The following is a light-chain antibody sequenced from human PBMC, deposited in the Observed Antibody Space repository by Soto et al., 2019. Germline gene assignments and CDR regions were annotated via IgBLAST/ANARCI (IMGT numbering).Light chain of an antibody. CDR2: GNS. V-gene: IGLV1-40*01. J-gene: IGLJ3*02. Sequence: QSVLTQPPSVSGAPGQRVTICCTGSSSNIGAGYDVNWYQQLPGKPPKFLIYGNSNRPSGVPDRFAGSKSGTSASLAITGLQAEDEADYYCQSYDSSLSGSWVFGGGTKVTVL. CDR3: QSYDSSLSGSWV. CDR1: SSNIGAGYD.